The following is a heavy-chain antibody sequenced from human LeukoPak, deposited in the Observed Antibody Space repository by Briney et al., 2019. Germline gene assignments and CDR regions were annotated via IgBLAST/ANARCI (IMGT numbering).Heavy chain of an antibody. Sequence: GGSLRLSCAASGFTFRNYGMSWVRQAPGKGLEWVSAIFYADSAKGRFTISRDNSKNTLYLQLNSLRAEDTAIYYCARGPSGYHNTGGQGTLVTVSS. V-gene: IGHV3-23*01. J-gene: IGHJ4*02. CDR3: ARGPSGYHNT. D-gene: IGHD5-12*01. CDR2: I. CDR1: GFTFRNYG.